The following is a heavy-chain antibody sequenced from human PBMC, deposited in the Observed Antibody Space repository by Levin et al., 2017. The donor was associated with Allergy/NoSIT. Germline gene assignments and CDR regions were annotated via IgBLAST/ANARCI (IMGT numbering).Heavy chain of an antibody. Sequence: PGESLKISCAASGFTFSSYSMNWVRQAPGKGLEWVSSISSSSSYIYYADSVKGRFTISRDNAKNSLYLQMNSLRAEDTAVYYCARDQSHDFWSGYYTVDYWGQGTLVTVSS. CDR1: GFTFSSYS. J-gene: IGHJ4*02. V-gene: IGHV3-21*01. CDR2: ISSSSSYI. CDR3: ARDQSHDFWSGYYTVDY. D-gene: IGHD3-3*01.